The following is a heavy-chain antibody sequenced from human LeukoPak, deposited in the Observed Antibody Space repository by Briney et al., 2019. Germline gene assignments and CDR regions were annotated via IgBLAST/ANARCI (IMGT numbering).Heavy chain of an antibody. CDR1: GYTFTGYY. V-gene: IGHV1-2*02. D-gene: IGHD3-3*01. CDR2: INPNSGGT. Sequence: GASVKVSCKASGYTFTGYYMHWVRQAPGQGLEWMGWINPNSGGTNYAQKFQGRVTMTRDTSISTAYMELSRLRFDDTAVYYCARVPIFGVVMTHWGQGTLVTVSS. J-gene: IGHJ4*02. CDR3: ARVPIFGVVMTH.